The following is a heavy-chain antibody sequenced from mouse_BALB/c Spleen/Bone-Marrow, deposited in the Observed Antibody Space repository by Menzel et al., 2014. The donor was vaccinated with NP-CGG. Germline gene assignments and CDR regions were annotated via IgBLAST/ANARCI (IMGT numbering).Heavy chain of an antibody. D-gene: IGHD1-1*01. V-gene: IGHV14-3*02. J-gene: IGHJ4*01. Sequence: EVKLMESGAELVRPVASVKLSCTASGFNIKDTYMHWVKQRPEQGLEWIGRIDPANGNTKYDPKFQGKATITADTSSNTAYLQLSSLTSEDTAVYSWAPLTTVVDAMDYWGQGTSGPSSS. CDR3: APLTTVVDAMDY. CDR2: IDPANGNT. CDR1: GFNIKDTY.